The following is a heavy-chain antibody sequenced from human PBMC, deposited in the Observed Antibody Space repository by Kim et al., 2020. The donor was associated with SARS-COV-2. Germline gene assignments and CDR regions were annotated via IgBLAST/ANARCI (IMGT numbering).Heavy chain of an antibody. CDR3: ARLRDGIWADY. D-gene: IGHD3-10*01. Sequence: SQTLSLSCVISGDSVSNNDAAWTWIRQSPSRGLEWLARTYYRSKWYNDYAVSVKNRININPDTSKNQVSLQLNSVTPEDTAMYYCARLRDGIWADYWGQGTLVTVSS. V-gene: IGHV6-1*01. J-gene: IGHJ4*02. CDR1: GDSVSNNDAA. CDR2: TYYRSKWYN.